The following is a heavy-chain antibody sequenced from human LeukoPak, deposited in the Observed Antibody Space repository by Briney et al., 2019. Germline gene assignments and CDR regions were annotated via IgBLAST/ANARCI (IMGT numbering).Heavy chain of an antibody. V-gene: IGHV4-4*07. CDR2: IYISGST. J-gene: IGHJ4*02. CDR3: ARIDIVATTPDY. Sequence: SETLSLTCTVSGGSISSYYWSWIRQPAGKGLEWIGRIYISGSTNYNPSLKSRVTMSVDTSKNQFSLKLSSVTAADTAVYYCARIDIVATTPDYWGQGTLVTVSS. CDR1: GGSISSYY. D-gene: IGHD5-12*01.